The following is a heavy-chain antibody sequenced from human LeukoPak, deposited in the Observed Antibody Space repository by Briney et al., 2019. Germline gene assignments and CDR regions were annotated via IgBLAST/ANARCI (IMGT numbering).Heavy chain of an antibody. V-gene: IGHV4-38-2*02. CDR2: IHHSGST. Sequence: SETLSLTCTVSGYSISSGYYWGWIRQPPGKGLEWIGSIHHSGSTYYNPSLKSRVTISVDTSKNQFSLKLSSVTAADTAMYYCARRSPSHYYYYMDVWGKGTTVTVSS. J-gene: IGHJ6*03. CDR1: GYSISSGYY. D-gene: IGHD2-2*01. CDR3: ARRSPSHYYYYMDV.